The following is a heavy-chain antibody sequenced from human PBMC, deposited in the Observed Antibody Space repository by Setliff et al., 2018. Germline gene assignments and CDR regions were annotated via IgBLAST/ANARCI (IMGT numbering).Heavy chain of an antibody. CDR1: GFTFSIYS. CDR3: ARDPGAY. D-gene: IGHD1-26*01. V-gene: IGHV3-23*01. CDR2: ISATGGAT. J-gene: IGHJ4*02. Sequence: PGGSLSLSCAASGFTFSIYSMSWVRQAPGKGLEWVALISATGGATYYADSVKGRFTIFRDNSKNSLYLQMNDLRAEDTAVYYCARDPGAYWGQGTLVTVSS.